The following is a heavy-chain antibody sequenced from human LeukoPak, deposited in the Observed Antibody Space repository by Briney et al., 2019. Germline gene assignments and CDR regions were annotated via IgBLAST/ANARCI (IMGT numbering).Heavy chain of an antibody. CDR3: ARIPAAPVTSRGPVIERSSTFDI. CDR2: INPSGGST. D-gene: IGHD6-25*01. Sequence: GASVKVSCKASGYTLTSYYMHWVRQAPGQGLEWMGIINPSGGSTSYAQKFQGRVTMTRDTSTSTVYMELSSLRSEDTAVYYCARIPAAPVTSRGPVIERSSTFDIWGQGTMVTVSS. CDR1: GYTLTSYY. V-gene: IGHV1-46*01. J-gene: IGHJ3*02.